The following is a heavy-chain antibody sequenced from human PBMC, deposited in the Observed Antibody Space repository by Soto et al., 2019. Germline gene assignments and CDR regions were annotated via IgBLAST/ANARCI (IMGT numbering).Heavy chain of an antibody. V-gene: IGHV4-34*01. CDR3: ARLPGYCSGDSCRIDY. CDR2: INHSGST. Sequence: PSETLSLTCAVYGGSFSGYYWTWIRRPPGKGLEWIGEINHSGSTNYNPSLKSRVTISVDTSKNQFSLKLSSVTAADTAVYFCARLPGYCSGDSCRIDYWGQGTLVTVSS. D-gene: IGHD2-15*01. J-gene: IGHJ4*02. CDR1: GGSFSGYY.